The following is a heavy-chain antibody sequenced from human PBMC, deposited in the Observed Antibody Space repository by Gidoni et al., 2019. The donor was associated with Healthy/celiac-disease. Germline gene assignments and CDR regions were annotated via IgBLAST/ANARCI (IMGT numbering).Heavy chain of an antibody. CDR1: GFTFSSYS. D-gene: IGHD2-15*01. Sequence: EVQLVESGGGLVKPGGSLRLSCAASGFTFSSYSMNWVRQAPGKGLEWVSSISSSSSYIYYADSVKGRFTISRDNAKNSLYLQMHSLRAEDTAVYYCARDPSGGAIAVSARFDYWGQGTLVTVSS. J-gene: IGHJ4*02. CDR2: ISSSSSYI. V-gene: IGHV3-21*01. CDR3: ARDPSGGAIAVSARFDY.